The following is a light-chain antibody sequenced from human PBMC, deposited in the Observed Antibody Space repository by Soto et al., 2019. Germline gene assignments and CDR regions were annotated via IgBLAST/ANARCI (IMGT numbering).Light chain of an antibody. Sequence: QSVMSHPPSASGTPGHRVTISCSGSSSNIGSNTVSWYQQFPGTAPKLLIYFNIQRPSGVPDRFSGSKSGTSASLAISGLQSEDEADYYCAAWDDSLNGYVFGTGTKVTVL. CDR1: SSNIGSNT. CDR3: AAWDDSLNGYV. CDR2: FNI. J-gene: IGLJ1*01. V-gene: IGLV1-44*01.